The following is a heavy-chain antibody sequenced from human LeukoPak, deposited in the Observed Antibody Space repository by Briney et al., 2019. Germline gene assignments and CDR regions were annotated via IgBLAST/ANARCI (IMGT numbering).Heavy chain of an antibody. V-gene: IGHV4-59*01. CDR1: GGSISSYY. Sequence: SETLSLTCTVSGGSISSYYWSWIRQPPGKGLEWIGYIYYSGSTNYNPSLKSRVTISVDTSKNQFSLKLSSVTAADTAVYYCAGFYELIFDYWGQGTLVTVSS. D-gene: IGHD3-16*01. CDR3: AGFYELIFDY. J-gene: IGHJ4*02. CDR2: IYYSGST.